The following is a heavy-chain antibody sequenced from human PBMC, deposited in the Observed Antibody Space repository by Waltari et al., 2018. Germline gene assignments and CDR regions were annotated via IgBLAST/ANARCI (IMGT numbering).Heavy chain of an antibody. CDR3: ARARGRYYGSGSAHGAFDI. CDR2: IYYSGST. J-gene: IGHJ3*02. V-gene: IGHV4-31*03. D-gene: IGHD3-10*01. Sequence: QVQLQESGPGLVKPSQTLSLTCTVSGGSISSGGYYWSWIRQHPGKGLEWIGYIYYSGSTYYNPSLKSRVTISVDTSKNQFSLKLSSVTAADTAVYYCARARGRYYGSGSAHGAFDIWGQGTMVTVSS. CDR1: GGSISSGGYY.